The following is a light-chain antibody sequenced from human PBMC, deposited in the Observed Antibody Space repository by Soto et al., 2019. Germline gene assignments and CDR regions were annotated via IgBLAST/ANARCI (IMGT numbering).Light chain of an antibody. Sequence: DLQMTQSPSTLSASVGDRVTITCRASQSITNRLAWYQQKPGEAPKVLIYDVSKLESGVPSRFSGRGFATEFIHNISSLQPDDFATYYCQHYGGMWTLGQGTKVDIK. CDR3: QHYGGMWT. CDR1: QSITNR. CDR2: DVS. J-gene: IGKJ1*01. V-gene: IGKV1-5*01.